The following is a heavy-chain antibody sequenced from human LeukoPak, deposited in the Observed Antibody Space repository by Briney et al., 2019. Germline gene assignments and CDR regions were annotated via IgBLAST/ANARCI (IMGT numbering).Heavy chain of an antibody. Sequence: SVKVSCKASGGTFSSYAISWVRQAPGQGLEWMGGIIPIFGTANYAQKFQGRVTITADESTSTVYMELSSLRSEDTAVYYCATSGKSGDYFDYWGQGTLVTVSS. J-gene: IGHJ4*02. D-gene: IGHD1-26*01. CDR3: ATSGKSGDYFDY. V-gene: IGHV1-69*13. CDR2: IIPIFGTA. CDR1: GGTFSSYA.